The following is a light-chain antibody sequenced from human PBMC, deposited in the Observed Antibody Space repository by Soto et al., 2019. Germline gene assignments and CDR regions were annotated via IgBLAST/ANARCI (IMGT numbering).Light chain of an antibody. V-gene: IGKV3-15*01. Sequence: EIVMTQSPAALSVSPGERATLSCRASQSVSSNLAWYQQKPGQAPRLLIYGASTRATGIPVRFSGSGSGTEFTLTISSLQSEDFAVYYCRQYGSSPLTFGGGTKVEIK. CDR2: GAS. CDR3: RQYGSSPLT. CDR1: QSVSSN. J-gene: IGKJ4*01.